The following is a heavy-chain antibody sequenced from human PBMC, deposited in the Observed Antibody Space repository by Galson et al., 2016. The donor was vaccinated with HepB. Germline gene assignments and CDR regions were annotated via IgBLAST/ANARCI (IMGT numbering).Heavy chain of an antibody. V-gene: IGHV4-4*02. CDR2: IFHTGTS. CDR3: ARAAIVPGARMVFDP. D-gene: IGHD2-2*01. Sequence: ETLSLTCTVSGASINDSTWWTWVRQAPGRGLEWIGEIFHTGTSNNNPFLSSRFTLSIDTSKNQFSLNLTSATAADTAFYYCARAAIVPGARMVFDPWGQGTLVPVSS. CDR1: GASINDSTW. J-gene: IGHJ5*02.